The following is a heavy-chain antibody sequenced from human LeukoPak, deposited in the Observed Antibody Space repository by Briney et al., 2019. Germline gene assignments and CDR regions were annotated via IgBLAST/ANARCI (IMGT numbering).Heavy chain of an antibody. CDR1: RFTFSRYW. CDR2: IKLDGSEK. D-gene: IGHD1-26*01. J-gene: IGHJ3*02. CDR3: ARVASGGDLGDAFDI. Sequence: PGGSLRLSCAASRFTFSRYWMTWVRQAPEKGLEWVASIKLDGSEKYYVDSVKGRFTISRENANNSLYLQMNSLRPGDTGVYYCARVASGGDLGDAFDIWGQGTKVTVSS. V-gene: IGHV3-7*01.